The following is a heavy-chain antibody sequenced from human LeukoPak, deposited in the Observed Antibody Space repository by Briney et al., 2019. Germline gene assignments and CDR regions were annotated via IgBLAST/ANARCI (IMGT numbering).Heavy chain of an antibody. J-gene: IGHJ4*02. V-gene: IGHV3-30*02. D-gene: IGHD3-22*01. Sequence: LPGGSLRLPCAASGFTFSSYGMHWVRQAPGKGLEWVAFIRYDGSNKYYADSVKGRLTISRDNSKNTLYLQMNSLRAEDTAVYYCAKGVYDSSGDYFDYWGQGTLVTVSS. CDR1: GFTFSSYG. CDR2: IRYDGSNK. CDR3: AKGVYDSSGDYFDY.